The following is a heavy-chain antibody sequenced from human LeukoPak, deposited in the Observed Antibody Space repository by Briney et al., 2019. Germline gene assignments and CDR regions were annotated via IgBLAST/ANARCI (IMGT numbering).Heavy chain of an antibody. D-gene: IGHD3-10*01. CDR3: ARASGMVRGVPFSVMDV. V-gene: IGHV4-61*08. CDR2: IYYSGST. CDR1: GGSISSGGYY. Sequence: PSQTLSLTCTVSGGSISSGGYYWSWIRQPPGKGLEWIGYIYYSGSTNYNPSLKSRVTISVDTSKNQFSLNLSSVTAADTAVYYCARASGMVRGVPFSVMDVWGKGTTVTVSS. J-gene: IGHJ6*03.